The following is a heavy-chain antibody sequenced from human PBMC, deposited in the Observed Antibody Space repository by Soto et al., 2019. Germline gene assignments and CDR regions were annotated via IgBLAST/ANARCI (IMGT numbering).Heavy chain of an antibody. CDR3: ANCCMVRGVRDY. J-gene: IGHJ4*02. V-gene: IGHV3-23*01. CDR1: GFTFSSYA. D-gene: IGHD3-10*01. CDR2: ISGSGGST. Sequence: EVQLLESGGGLVQPGGSLRLSCAASGFTFSSYAMSWVRQAPGKGLEWVSAISGSGGSTYYADSVKGRFTISRDNSKNTLYLQMNSLRAEDTGVYYCANCCMVRGVRDYWGQGTLVTVCS.